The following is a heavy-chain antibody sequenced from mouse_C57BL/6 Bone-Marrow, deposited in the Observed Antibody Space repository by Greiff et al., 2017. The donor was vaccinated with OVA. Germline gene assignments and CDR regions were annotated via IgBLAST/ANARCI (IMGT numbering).Heavy chain of an antibody. D-gene: IGHD1-1*01. CDR3: ARRDYYGSSYHYFDY. Sequence: QVQLQQPGAELVMPGASVKLSCKASGYTFTSYWMHWVKQRPGQGLEWIGEIDPSDSYTNYNQKFTGKSTLTVNKSSSTAYMQLSSLTSEDSAVYYCARRDYYGSSYHYFDYWGQGTTLTVSS. J-gene: IGHJ2*01. CDR1: GYTFTSYW. V-gene: IGHV1-69*01. CDR2: IDPSDSYT.